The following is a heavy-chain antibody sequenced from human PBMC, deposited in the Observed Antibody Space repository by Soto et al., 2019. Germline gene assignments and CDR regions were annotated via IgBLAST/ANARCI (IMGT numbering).Heavy chain of an antibody. J-gene: IGHJ4*02. V-gene: IGHV1-69*02. CDR2: IIPILGIA. CDR3: ASAYYYGSGSTIDY. CDR1: GGTFSSHT. Sequence: GASVKVSWKAFGGTFSSHTISWGRQGPGQGLEWMGRIIPILGIANYAQKFQGRVTITADKSTSTAYMELSSLRSEDTAVYYCASAYYYGSGSTIDYWGQGTLVTVSS. D-gene: IGHD3-10*01.